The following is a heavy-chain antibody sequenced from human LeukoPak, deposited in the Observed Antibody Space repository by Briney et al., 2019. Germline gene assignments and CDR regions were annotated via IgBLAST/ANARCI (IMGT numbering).Heavy chain of an antibody. D-gene: IGHD5-18*01. V-gene: IGHV3-9*01. CDR2: ISTDGT. J-gene: IGHJ4*02. CDR1: GFTFDDYA. CDR3: AKGGYNYRIDY. Sequence: GGSLRLSCAASGFTFDDYAMHWVRQAPGKGLEWVSGISTDGTSYADSVRGRFTISRDNAKNTLYLQMNSLRAEDTAVYYCAKGGYNYRIDYWGQGTLVTVSS.